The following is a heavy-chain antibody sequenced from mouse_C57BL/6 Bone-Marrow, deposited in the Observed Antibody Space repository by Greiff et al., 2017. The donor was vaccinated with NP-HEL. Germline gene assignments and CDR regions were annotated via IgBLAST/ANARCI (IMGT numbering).Heavy chain of an antibody. J-gene: IGHJ1*03. CDR1: GFNIKDDY. D-gene: IGHD1-1*01. V-gene: IGHV14-4*01. CDR3: TTLHITTVVARYFDV. Sequence: VQLQQSGAELVRPGASVKLSCTASGFNIKDDYMHWVKQRPEQGLEWIGWIDPENGDTEYASKFQGKATITADTSSNTAYLQLSSLTSEDTAVYYCTTLHITTVVARYFDVGGTGTTVTVSS. CDR2: IDPENGDT.